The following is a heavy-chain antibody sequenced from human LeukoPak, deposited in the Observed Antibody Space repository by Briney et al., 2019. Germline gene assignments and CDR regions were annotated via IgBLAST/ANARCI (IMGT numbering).Heavy chain of an antibody. Sequence: PSETLSLTCAVYGGSFSGYYWSWIRQPPGKGLEWIGEINHNGSTNYNPSLKSRVTISVDTSKNQFSLKLSSVTAADTAVYYCASRRITIPRLIRFDYWGQGTLVTVSS. V-gene: IGHV4-34*01. CDR1: GGSFSGYY. CDR3: ASRRITIPRLIRFDY. D-gene: IGHD3-3*02. J-gene: IGHJ4*02. CDR2: INHNGST.